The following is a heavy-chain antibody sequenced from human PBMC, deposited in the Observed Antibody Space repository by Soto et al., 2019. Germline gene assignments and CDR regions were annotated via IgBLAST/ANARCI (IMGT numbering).Heavy chain of an antibody. CDR2: ISPNSGNI. CDR1: GYTFTRNG. V-gene: IGHV1-18*01. Sequence: VASVKVSCKTSGYTFTRNGISWVRQAPGQGLEWMGWISPNSGNIKYAQKLQGRVIMTTDTSTSTAYMELRSLRSDDTAVYYCVKDRDSNTWPSRDVWGPGTTVT. D-gene: IGHD3-22*01. J-gene: IGHJ6*02. CDR3: VKDRDSNTWPSRDV.